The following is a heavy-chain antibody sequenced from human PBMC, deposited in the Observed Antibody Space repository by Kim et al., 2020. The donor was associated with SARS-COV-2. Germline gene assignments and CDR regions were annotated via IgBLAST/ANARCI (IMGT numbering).Heavy chain of an antibody. CDR1: GYTFTSYA. CDR2: INAGNGNT. CDR3: AREGWFGELSLGDY. Sequence: ASVKVSCKASGYTFTSYAMHWVRQAPGQRLEWMGWINAGNGNTKYSQKFRGRVTITRDTSASTAYMELSSLRSEDTAVYYCAREGWFGELSLGDYWGQGTLVTVSS. J-gene: IGHJ4*02. V-gene: IGHV1-3*01. D-gene: IGHD3-10*01.